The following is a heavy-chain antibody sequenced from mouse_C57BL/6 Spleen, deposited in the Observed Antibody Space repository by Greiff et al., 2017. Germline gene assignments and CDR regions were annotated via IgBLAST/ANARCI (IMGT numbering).Heavy chain of an antibody. Sequence: EVQLQQSGPELVKPGASVKISCKASGYTFTDYYMNWVKQSHGKSLEWIGDINPNNGGTSYNQKFKGKATLTVDKSSSTAYMELRSLTSEDSAVYYCAHYYSNYEGYFDVWGTGTTVTVSS. CDR1: GYTFTDYY. J-gene: IGHJ1*03. V-gene: IGHV1-26*01. D-gene: IGHD2-5*01. CDR2: INPNNGGT. CDR3: AHYYSNYEGYFDV.